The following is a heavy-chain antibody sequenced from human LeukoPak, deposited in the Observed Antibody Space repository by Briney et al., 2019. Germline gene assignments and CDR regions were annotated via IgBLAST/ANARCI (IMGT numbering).Heavy chain of an antibody. D-gene: IGHD3-22*01. V-gene: IGHV1-69*05. CDR3: AGTYYYDSSGYYYAGYYFDY. CDR1: GGTFSSYA. J-gene: IGHJ4*02. CDR2: IIPIFGTA. Sequence: SVKVSCKASGGTFSSYAISWVRQAPGQGLEWMGRIIPIFGTANYAQKFQGRVTITTDESTSTAYMELSSLRSEDTAVYYCAGTYYYDSSGYYYAGYYFDYWGQGTLVTVSS.